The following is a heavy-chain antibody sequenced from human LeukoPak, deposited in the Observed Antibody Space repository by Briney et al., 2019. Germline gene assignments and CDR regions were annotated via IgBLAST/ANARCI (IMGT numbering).Heavy chain of an antibody. V-gene: IGHV4-4*07. Sequence: SETLSLTCTVSGGSISSYYWSWIRQPAGKGLEWIGRIYTSGSTNYNPSLKSRVTMSVDTSKNQFSLKLSSVTAADTAVYYCARDPPRPGYSSSWGSWFDPWGQGTLVTVSS. D-gene: IGHD6-13*01. CDR2: IYTSGST. J-gene: IGHJ5*02. CDR3: ARDPPRPGYSSSWGSWFDP. CDR1: GGSISSYY.